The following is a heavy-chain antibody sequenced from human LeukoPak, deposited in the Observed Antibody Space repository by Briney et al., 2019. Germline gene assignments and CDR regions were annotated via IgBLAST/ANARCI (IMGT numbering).Heavy chain of an antibody. CDR1: GFIFSTYS. CDR3: AREKASKVTYDTFDI. D-gene: IGHD2-21*02. CDR2: ISSSSSYI. V-gene: IGHV3-21*01. J-gene: IGHJ3*02. Sequence: SGGSLRLSCAGSGFIFSTYSMNWVRQAPGKGLDWFSSISSSSSYIYYADSVKGRFTISRDNDKNSLYLQMNSLRDEDTAMYYCAREKASKVTYDTFDIWGQGTMVTVSS.